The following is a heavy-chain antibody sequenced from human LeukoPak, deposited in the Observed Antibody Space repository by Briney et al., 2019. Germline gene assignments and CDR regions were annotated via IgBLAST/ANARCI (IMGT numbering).Heavy chain of an antibody. CDR3: ARSSIAYGEAFDI. Sequence: SETLSLTCTVSGGSISSYYWSWIRQPPGKGLEWIGYIYYSGSTNYNPSLKSRVTISVDTSKNQFSLKLSSVTAADTAVYYRARSSIAYGEAFDIWGQGTMVAVSS. CDR1: GGSISSYY. D-gene: IGHD6-6*01. V-gene: IGHV4-59*08. J-gene: IGHJ3*02. CDR2: IYYSGST.